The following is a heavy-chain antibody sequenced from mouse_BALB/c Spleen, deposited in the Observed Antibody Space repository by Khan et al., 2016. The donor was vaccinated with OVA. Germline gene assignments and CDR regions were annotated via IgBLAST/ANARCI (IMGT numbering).Heavy chain of an antibody. CDR1: GFSLTSYG. D-gene: IGHD2-4*01. J-gene: IGHJ3*01. Sequence: QVQLKQSGPGLVQPSQSLSITCTVSGFSLTSYGVHWVRQSPGKGLEWLGVMWSGGSTDYNAAFISRLSISKDNSKSQVFFKMNSLQANDTAIYYCARSYDYDEGLAYWGQGTLVTVSA. V-gene: IGHV2-2*02. CDR3: ARSYDYDEGLAY. CDR2: MWSGGST.